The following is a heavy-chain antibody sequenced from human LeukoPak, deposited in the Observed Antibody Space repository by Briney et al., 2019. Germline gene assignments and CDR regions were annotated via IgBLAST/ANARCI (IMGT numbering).Heavy chain of an antibody. CDR1: GFTFSSYW. J-gene: IGHJ4*02. Sequence: GGSLRLSCAASGFTFSSYWMHWVRQAPGKGLEWVSSISSSSSYIYYADSVKGRFTISRDNAENSLYLQMNSLRAEDTAVYYCARDAGYGIFDYWGQGTLVTVSS. CDR2: ISSSSSYI. V-gene: IGHV3-21*01. D-gene: IGHD3-9*01. CDR3: ARDAGYGIFDY.